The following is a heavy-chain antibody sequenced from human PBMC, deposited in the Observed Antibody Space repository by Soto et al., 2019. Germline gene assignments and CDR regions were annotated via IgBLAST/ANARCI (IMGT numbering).Heavy chain of an antibody. V-gene: IGHV4-34*01. CDR2: INHSGST. CDR3: SRLGSGGSCPADRCP. J-gene: IGHJ5*02. D-gene: IGHD2-15*01. Sequence: SETLSLTCAVYGGSFSGYYWSWIRQPPGKGLEWIGEINHSGSTNYNPSLKSRVTISVDTSKNQFSLKLSSVTAADTAVYYCSRLGSGGSCPADRCPWGQGTLVTVSS. CDR1: GGSFSGYY.